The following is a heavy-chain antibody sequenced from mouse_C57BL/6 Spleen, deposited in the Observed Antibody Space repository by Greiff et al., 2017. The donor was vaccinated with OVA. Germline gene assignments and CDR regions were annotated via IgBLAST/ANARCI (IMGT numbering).Heavy chain of an antibody. CDR2: IDPETGGT. D-gene: IGHD2-3*01. Sequence: VQLQQSGAELVRPGASVTLSCKASGYTFTDYEMHWVKQTPVHGLEWIGAIDPETGGTAYNQKFKGKAILTADKSSSTAYMELRSLTSEDSAVYYCAYEGAMDYWGQGTSVTVSS. CDR1: GYTFTDYE. J-gene: IGHJ4*01. V-gene: IGHV1-15*01. CDR3: AYEGAMDY.